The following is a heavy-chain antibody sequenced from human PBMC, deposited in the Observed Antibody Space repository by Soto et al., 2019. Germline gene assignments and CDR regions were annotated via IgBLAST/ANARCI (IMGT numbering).Heavy chain of an antibody. Sequence: QEYLVESGGGVVQAGTSLRLSCAASGFRFNNYGMHWVRQAPGKGLEWVAFVSSDGNNKYYADSVKGRFTISRDNSKSTMFLQVDSLRVDDTAIYYCAKDRVIQLLPIWPDPWGQGTLVTVSS. D-gene: IGHD2-2*01. J-gene: IGHJ5*02. CDR2: VSSDGNNK. CDR1: GFRFNNYG. CDR3: AKDRVIQLLPIWPDP. V-gene: IGHV3-30*18.